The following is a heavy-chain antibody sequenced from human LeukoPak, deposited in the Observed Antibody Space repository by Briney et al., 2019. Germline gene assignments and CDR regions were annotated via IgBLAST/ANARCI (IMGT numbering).Heavy chain of an antibody. Sequence: ASVKVSRRASGYTFTTYGINWVRQAPGQGLEWMGWIKTYNGDTNSAQKFQDRIIMSTDKSTGTAYMELRSLRSDDTAVYYCAKDGGQQWLTNYYSYGMDVWGQGTSVIVSS. CDR2: IKTYNGDT. V-gene: IGHV1-18*01. J-gene: IGHJ6*02. CDR3: AKDGGQQWLTNYYSYGMDV. D-gene: IGHD6-19*01. CDR1: GYTFTTYG.